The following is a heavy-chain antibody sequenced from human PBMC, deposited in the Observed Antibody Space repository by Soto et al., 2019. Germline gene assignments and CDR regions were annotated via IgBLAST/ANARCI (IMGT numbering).Heavy chain of an antibody. D-gene: IGHD3-10*01. CDR3: ATSYGSGYRAFDY. CDR2: FNPILSMS. Sequence: ASVKVSCKASGYTFTSYAMHWVRQAPGQGLEWMGRFNPILSMSNSALSFQGRVTLTADKSTSTAYMVLSSLRSEDTAVYYCATSYGSGYRAFDYWGQGVLVTVSS. V-gene: IGHV1-69*04. CDR1: GYTFTSYA. J-gene: IGHJ4*02.